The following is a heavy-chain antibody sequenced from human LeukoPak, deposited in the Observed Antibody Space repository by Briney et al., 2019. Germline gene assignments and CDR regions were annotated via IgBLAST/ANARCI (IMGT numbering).Heavy chain of an antibody. CDR1: GFTFSSYE. J-gene: IGHJ6*02. CDR3: AREGITMVRGVITDYYYGMDV. Sequence: GSLRLSCAASGFTFSSYEMNWVRQAPGKGLVWVSRINSDGSSTSYADSVKGRFTISRDNAKNTLYLQMNSLRAEDTAVYYCAREGITMVRGVITDYYYGMDVWGQGTTVTVSS. V-gene: IGHV3-74*01. CDR2: INSDGSST. D-gene: IGHD3-10*01.